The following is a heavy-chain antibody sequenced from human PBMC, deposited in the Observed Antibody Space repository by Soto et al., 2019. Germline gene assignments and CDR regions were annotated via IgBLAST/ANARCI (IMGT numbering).Heavy chain of an antibody. Sequence: PGGSLRLSCAASGFTFSGYYMTWIRQAPGKGLEWVAYISGTGVTIKYEDSVKGRFTISRDNAKNSLFLQMNSLRAEDTAVYYCARDAGRDGCTFNYWGQGTQVTVSS. CDR2: ISGTGVTI. CDR3: ARDAGRDGCTFNY. J-gene: IGHJ4*02. CDR1: GFTFSGYY. D-gene: IGHD6-19*01. V-gene: IGHV3-11*01.